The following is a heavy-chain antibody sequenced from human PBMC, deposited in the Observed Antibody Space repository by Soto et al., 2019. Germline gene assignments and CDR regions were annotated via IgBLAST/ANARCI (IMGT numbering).Heavy chain of an antibody. CDR2: IYYSGST. CDR1: GGSISSYY. Sequence: PSETLSLTCTVSGGSISSYYWSWIRQPPGKGLEWIGYIYYSGSTNYNPSLKSRVTISVDTSKNQFSLKLSSVTAADTAVYYCARAGDIVVVPAALLHDAFDIWGQGTMVTVSS. V-gene: IGHV4-59*01. CDR3: ARAGDIVVVPAALLHDAFDI. D-gene: IGHD2-2*01. J-gene: IGHJ3*02.